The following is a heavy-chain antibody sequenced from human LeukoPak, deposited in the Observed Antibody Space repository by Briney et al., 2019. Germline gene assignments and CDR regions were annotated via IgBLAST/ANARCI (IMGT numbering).Heavy chain of an antibody. D-gene: IGHD4-17*01. CDR3: ARLYGDYYYFDY. Sequence: GGSLRLSCAASGFTFSNYSMNWVRQAPGKGLEWVSSIGSSSSFRHYADSVKGRFTISRDNAKNSLYLQMNSLRAEDTAVYYCARLYGDYYYFDYWGQGTLVTVAS. CDR1: GFTFSNYS. CDR2: IGSSSSFR. J-gene: IGHJ4*02. V-gene: IGHV3-21*01.